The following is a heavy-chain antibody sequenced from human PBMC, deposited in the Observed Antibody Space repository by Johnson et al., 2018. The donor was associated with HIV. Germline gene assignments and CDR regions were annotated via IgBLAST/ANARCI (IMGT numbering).Heavy chain of an antibody. CDR1: GFTFNSYA. D-gene: IGHD3-3*01. V-gene: IGHV3-13*01. J-gene: IGHJ3*02. CDR2: IGTAGDT. Sequence: VQLVESGGGLVQPGGSLRLSCAVSGFTFNSYAMSWVRQAPGKGLEWVSAIGTAGDTYYPGSVKGRFTISRENAKNSLSLQMNSLRAEDTAVYYCARRPITIFGVAFGAFDIWGQGTMVTVSS. CDR3: ARRPITIFGVAFGAFDI.